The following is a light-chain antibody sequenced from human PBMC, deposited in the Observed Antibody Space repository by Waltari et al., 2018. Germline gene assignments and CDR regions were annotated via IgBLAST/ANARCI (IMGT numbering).Light chain of an antibody. CDR3: VLYMGSGIWV. CDR2: KIN. V-gene: IGLV8-61*01. CDR1: SGSVSTTSY. J-gene: IGLJ3*02. Sequence: QTVVTQEPSLSVSPGGTVTLTCALNSGSVSTTSYASWYQQTPGQAPRTLVYKINTRSCGVPDRFSGSMLGNKAALTITGAQAEDDADYYCVLYMGSGIWVFGGGTKLTVL.